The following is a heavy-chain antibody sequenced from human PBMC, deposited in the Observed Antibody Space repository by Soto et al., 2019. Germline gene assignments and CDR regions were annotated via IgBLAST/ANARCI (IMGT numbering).Heavy chain of an antibody. CDR1: GFTFSSYS. Sequence: NPGGSLRLSCAASGFTFSSYSMNWVRQAPGKGLEWVSSISSSSSYIYYADSVKGRFTISRDNAKNSLYLQMNSLRAEDTAVYYCARDSEPHTGTGNWFDPWGQGTLVTVSS. V-gene: IGHV3-21*01. CDR2: ISSSSSYI. CDR3: ARDSEPHTGTGNWFDP. D-gene: IGHD1-7*01. J-gene: IGHJ5*02.